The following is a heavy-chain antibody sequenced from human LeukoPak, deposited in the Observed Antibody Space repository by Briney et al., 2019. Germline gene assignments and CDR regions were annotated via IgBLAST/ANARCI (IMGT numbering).Heavy chain of an antibody. CDR2: IYYSGST. V-gene: IGHV4-39*07. D-gene: IGHD3-3*01. J-gene: IGHJ6*03. CDR3: ARDPITIFGVMDV. Sequence: SETLSLTCTVSGGSISSSSYYWGWIRQPPGKGLEWIGGIYYSGSTYYNPSLKSRVTISVDTSKNQFSLKLSSVTAADTAVYYCARDPITIFGVMDVWGKGTTVTVSS. CDR1: GGSISSSSYY.